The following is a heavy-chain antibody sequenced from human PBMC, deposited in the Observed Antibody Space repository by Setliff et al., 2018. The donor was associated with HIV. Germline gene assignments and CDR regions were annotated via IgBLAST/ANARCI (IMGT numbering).Heavy chain of an antibody. V-gene: IGHV3-21*01. CDR3: SRSQGIGNYYMAV. Sequence: PGGSLRLSCAASDFTFSTYGMNWVRQAPGKGLEWISSISYRSSYIYYSDSVKGRFTISRNDAENSLFLQLNSLRDEDTAVYYCSRSQGIGNYYMAVWGTGTTFTVSS. CDR2: ISYRSSYI. D-gene: IGHD2-15*01. CDR1: DFTFSTYG. J-gene: IGHJ6*03.